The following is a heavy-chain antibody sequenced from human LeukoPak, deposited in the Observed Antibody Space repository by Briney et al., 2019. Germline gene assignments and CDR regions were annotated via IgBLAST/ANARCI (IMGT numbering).Heavy chain of an antibody. CDR2: IGTAGDT. CDR3: AREPPLYGMDV. J-gene: IGHJ6*02. CDR1: GFTFSSYD. Sequence: GGSLRLSCAASGFTFSSYDMHWVRQATGKGLEWVSAIGTAGDTYYAGSVKGRFTISRVNAKNSLYLQMNTLRAGDTAVYYCAREPPLYGMDVWGQGTTVTVSS. V-gene: IGHV3-13*01.